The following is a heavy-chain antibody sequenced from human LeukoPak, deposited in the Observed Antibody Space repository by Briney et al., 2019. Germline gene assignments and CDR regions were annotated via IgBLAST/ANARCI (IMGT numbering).Heavy chain of an antibody. V-gene: IGHV1-2*02. D-gene: IGHD2-2*02. CDR2: INPNSGGT. CDR1: GYTFTGYY. CDR3: ARDSVPAAIYSPRVVNY. Sequence: GASVKVSCKASGYTFTGYYMHWVRQAPGQGLEWMGWINPNSGGTNYAQKFQGRVTMTRDTSISTAYMELSRLRSDDTAVYYCARDSVPAAIYSPRVVNYWGQGTLVTVSS. J-gene: IGHJ4*02.